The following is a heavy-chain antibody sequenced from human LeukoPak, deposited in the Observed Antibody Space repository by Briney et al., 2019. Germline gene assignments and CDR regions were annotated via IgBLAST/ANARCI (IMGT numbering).Heavy chain of an antibody. Sequence: PSETLSLTCAVSGYSISSGYYWGWIRQPPGKGLEWIGSIYHSGSTCYNPSLKSRVTISVDTSKNQFSLKLSSVTAADTAVYYCASRIVGAYDAFDIWGQGTMVTVSS. CDR2: IYHSGST. D-gene: IGHD1-26*01. J-gene: IGHJ3*02. CDR1: GYSISSGYY. V-gene: IGHV4-38-2*01. CDR3: ASRIVGAYDAFDI.